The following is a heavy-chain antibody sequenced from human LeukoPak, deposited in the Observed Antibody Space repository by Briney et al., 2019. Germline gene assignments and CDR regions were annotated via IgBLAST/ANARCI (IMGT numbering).Heavy chain of an antibody. J-gene: IGHJ4*02. V-gene: IGHV1-46*01. CDR2: INPSGGST. CDR1: GYTFTSYY. Sequence: ASVKVSCKVSGYTFTSYYMHWVRQAPGQGLEWMGIINPSGGSTSYAQKFQGRVTMTRDMSTSTVYMELSRLRSDDTAVYYCARVIAVAGTGYGYWGQGTLVTVSS. D-gene: IGHD6-19*01. CDR3: ARVIAVAGTGYGY.